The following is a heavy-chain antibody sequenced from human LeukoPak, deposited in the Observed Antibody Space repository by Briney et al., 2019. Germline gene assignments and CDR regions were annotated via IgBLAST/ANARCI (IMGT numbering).Heavy chain of an antibody. CDR3: ASIDHHVDTATVTYHYYMDV. D-gene: IGHD5-18*01. V-gene: IGHV4-39*07. J-gene: IGHJ6*03. Sequence: SETLSLTCTVSGGSISYNTYYWAWIRQPPGKGLEWIGTVFYTGSAFYKTSLKSRVTISVDTSKNQFSLKLSSVTAADTAVYYCASIDHHVDTATVTYHYYMDVWGKGTTVTVSS. CDR2: VFYTGSA. CDR1: GGSISYNTYY.